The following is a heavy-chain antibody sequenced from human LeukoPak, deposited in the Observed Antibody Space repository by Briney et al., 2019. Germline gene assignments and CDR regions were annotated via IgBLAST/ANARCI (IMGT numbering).Heavy chain of an antibody. J-gene: IGHJ4*02. CDR2: ISSGSSTI. V-gene: IGHV3-48*04. D-gene: IGHD2-21*02. Sequence: GGSLRLSCAASGFTFSSYSMNWVRQAPGKGLEWVSYISSGSSTIYYADSVKGRFTISRDNAKNTLYLQLNSLRAEDTAVYYCIRSGGDGNWGYWGQGTLVTVSS. CDR1: GFTFSSYS. CDR3: IRSGGDGNWGY.